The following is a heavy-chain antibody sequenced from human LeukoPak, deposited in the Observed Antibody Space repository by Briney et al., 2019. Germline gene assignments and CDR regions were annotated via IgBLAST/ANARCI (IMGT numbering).Heavy chain of an antibody. CDR2: INSDVRST. CDR1: GFTFSSYW. V-gene: IGHV3-74*01. Sequence: PSGGSLRLSCAASGFTFSSYWMHWVRQVPGKGLEWVSRINSDVRSTSYADSVKGRFTISRDSAKNTLFLQMNSPRAEDTALYYCAREKGGYCSGGSCYTSSHFDYWGQGTLVTVSS. J-gene: IGHJ4*02. CDR3: AREKGGYCSGGSCYTSSHFDY. D-gene: IGHD2-15*01.